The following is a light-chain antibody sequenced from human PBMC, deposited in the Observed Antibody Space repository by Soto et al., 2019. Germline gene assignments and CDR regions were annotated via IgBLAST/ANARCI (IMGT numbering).Light chain of an antibody. CDR1: QSISSW. V-gene: IGKV1-5*01. CDR3: QQYNTYPWT. J-gene: IGKJ1*01. Sequence: DIEMTQTTATLSASVGDRVTITCRASQSISSWLAWYQQKPGKVPKLLIDDASSLESGVPSRFSGSGSGTEFTLTISSLQPDDFATYYCQQYNTYPWTFGPGTEV. CDR2: DAS.